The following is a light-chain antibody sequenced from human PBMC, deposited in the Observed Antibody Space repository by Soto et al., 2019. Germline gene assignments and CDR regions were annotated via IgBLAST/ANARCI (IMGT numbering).Light chain of an antibody. CDR1: SSNIGRNT. J-gene: IGLJ1*01. Sequence: QSVLTQPPSASGTPGQRVTISCSGSSSNIGRNTVCWYQQLPGTAPKLLLYSDSQRPSGVPDRFSGSKSGTSASLAISGLQSEDEADYYCAAWDDSLNGLYVFGTGTKVTVL. V-gene: IGLV1-44*01. CDR2: SDS. CDR3: AAWDDSLNGLYV.